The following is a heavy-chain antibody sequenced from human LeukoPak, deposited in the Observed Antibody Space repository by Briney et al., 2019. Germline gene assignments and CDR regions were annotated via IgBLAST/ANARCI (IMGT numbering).Heavy chain of an antibody. D-gene: IGHD2-15*01. J-gene: IGHJ4*02. Sequence: ASVKVSCKASGYTFTGYYMHWVRQAPGQGLEWMGWINPNSGGTNYAQKFQGRVTMTRDTSISTAYMELSRLRSDDTAGYYCARVGYCSGGSCYSIFDCWRQRTLDTV. CDR3: ARVGYCSGGSCYSIFDC. V-gene: IGHV1-2*02. CDR1: GYTFTGYY. CDR2: INPNSGGT.